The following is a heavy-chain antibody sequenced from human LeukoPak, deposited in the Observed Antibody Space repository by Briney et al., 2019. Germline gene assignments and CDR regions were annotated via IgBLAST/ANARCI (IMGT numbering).Heavy chain of an antibody. D-gene: IGHD3-3*01. CDR3: ARAPRITIFGVVWYYYYYYMDV. V-gene: IGHV4-39*07. CDR2: INHSGST. Sequence: SETLSLTCTVSGGSISSSSYYWSWIRQPPGKGLEWIGEINHSGSTNYNPSLKSRVTISVDTSKNQFSLKLSSVTAADTAVYYCARAPRITIFGVVWYYYYYYMDVWGKGTTVTVSS. J-gene: IGHJ6*03. CDR1: GGSISSSSYY.